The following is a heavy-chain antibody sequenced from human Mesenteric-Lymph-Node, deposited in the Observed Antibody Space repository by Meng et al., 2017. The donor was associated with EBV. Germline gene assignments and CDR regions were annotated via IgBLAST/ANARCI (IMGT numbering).Heavy chain of an antibody. CDR3: ARGAATMPLEY. CDR1: GGTFSSHA. V-gene: IGHV1-69*12. D-gene: IGHD5-12*01. Sequence: QVQLGQSGDGVGKPGSTLKVSCRASGGTFSSHAFSWVRQAPGQGLGWMGGIVPIFGTTTYAQKFQGRLTITADEATSTAHMELHGLRSDDTALYFCARGAATMPLEYWGQGALVTVSS. CDR2: IVPIFGTT. J-gene: IGHJ4*02.